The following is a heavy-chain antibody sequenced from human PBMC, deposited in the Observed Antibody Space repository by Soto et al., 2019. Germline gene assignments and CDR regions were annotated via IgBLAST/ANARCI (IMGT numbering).Heavy chain of an antibody. D-gene: IGHD2-8*02. CDR1: GIVFSSFG. J-gene: IGHJ4*02. Sequence: VQLVESGGGVVQPGNSLRLSCAVSGIVFSSFGMHWVRQAPGNGLECVAVISFDTSNSYYADSVNGRFTIARDNSKNLLFLQMDGLRPEDTAVYWCMTPGTSDHSDYWGRGTLVTVSA. CDR2: ISFDTSNS. CDR3: MTPGTSDHSDY. V-gene: IGHV3-30*03.